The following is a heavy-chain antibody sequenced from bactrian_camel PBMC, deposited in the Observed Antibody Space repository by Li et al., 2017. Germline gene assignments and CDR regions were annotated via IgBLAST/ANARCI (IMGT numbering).Heavy chain of an antibody. V-gene: IGHV3S53*01. Sequence: HVQLVESGGKTVQTGGSLRLSCQASGYHHSAYCLAWFRQAPGKMREWVAVIDSGARTMYADIVKGRFTISRDNAKNTVYLQMNNLQPEDTATYYCAEGRGSRGEHCYSLNYWGQGTQVTVS. D-gene: IGHD6*01. CDR1: GYHHSAYC. J-gene: IGHJ4*01. CDR2: IDSGART. CDR3: AEGRGSRGEHCYSLNY.